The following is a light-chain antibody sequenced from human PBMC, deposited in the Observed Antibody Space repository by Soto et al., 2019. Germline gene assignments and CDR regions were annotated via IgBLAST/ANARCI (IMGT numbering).Light chain of an antibody. CDR3: TSYAGSNNLI. J-gene: IGLJ2*01. V-gene: IGLV2-14*01. CDR2: EVS. CDR1: SSDVGGYNF. Sequence: QSALTQPASVSGSPGQSITISCTGTSSDVGGYNFVSWYQQHPGKVPKLLIYEVSNRPSGVSPRFSGSKSANTASLIISGLEAEDEAHYYCTSYAGSNNLIFGGGTKLTVL.